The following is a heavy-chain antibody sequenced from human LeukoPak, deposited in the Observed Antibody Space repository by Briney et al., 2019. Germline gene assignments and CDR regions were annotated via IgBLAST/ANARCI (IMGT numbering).Heavy chain of an antibody. CDR2: VNPNSGAT. V-gene: IGHV1-2*02. CDR3: ARETATVNTAFDI. J-gene: IGHJ3*02. CDR1: GYIFTGYY. Sequence: ASVKVSCKSSGYIFTGYYIHWVRQAPGQGLEWMGRVNPNSGATNYAQKFQGRVTMTRDTSISTTYMGLSRLRSDDTAVYYCARETATVNTAFDIWGQGTMVTVS. D-gene: IGHD4-11*01.